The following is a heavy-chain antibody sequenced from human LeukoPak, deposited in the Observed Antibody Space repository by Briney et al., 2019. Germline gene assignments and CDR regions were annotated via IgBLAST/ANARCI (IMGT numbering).Heavy chain of an antibody. V-gene: IGHV3-15*04. Sequence: GGSLRLSCVASGFTFGKYWMSWVRQVPGKGLEWVGQIVSKIDGGTTDYAAPVKGRFTISRDDSKSTLYLQMNSLKIEDTAVYYCTTDEDWNYARKDVWGQGATVIVSS. CDR1: GFTFGKYW. J-gene: IGHJ6*02. CDR3: TTDEDWNYARKDV. D-gene: IGHD1-7*01. CDR2: IVSKIDGGTT.